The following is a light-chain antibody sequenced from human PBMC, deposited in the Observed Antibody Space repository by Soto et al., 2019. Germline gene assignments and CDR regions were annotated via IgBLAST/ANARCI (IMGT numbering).Light chain of an antibody. J-gene: IGLJ1*01. Sequence: QSALTQPRSVSGSPGQSVTISCTGTSSDVGGYNYVSWYQQHTGKAPKLMIYDVSKRPSGVPDRFSGSKSGNTASLTISWLQAEDEADYYCCSYAGSSNYFFGTGTKLTVL. CDR1: SSDVGGYNY. CDR2: DVS. CDR3: CSYAGSSNYF. V-gene: IGLV2-11*01.